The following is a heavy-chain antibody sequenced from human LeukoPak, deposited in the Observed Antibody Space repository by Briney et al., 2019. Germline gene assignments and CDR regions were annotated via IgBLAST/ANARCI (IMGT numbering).Heavy chain of an antibody. V-gene: IGHV3-7*01. Sequence: PGGSLRLSCAASGFTLSSYWMNWARQAPGKGLEWVANIKQDGSEKYFVDSVKGRFTISRDNGKNSLYLQMNSLRAEDTAVYYCARDRSPGNFDYWGQGTLVTVSS. CDR3: ARDRSPGNFDY. CDR2: IKQDGSEK. J-gene: IGHJ4*02. D-gene: IGHD3-10*01. CDR1: GFTLSSYW.